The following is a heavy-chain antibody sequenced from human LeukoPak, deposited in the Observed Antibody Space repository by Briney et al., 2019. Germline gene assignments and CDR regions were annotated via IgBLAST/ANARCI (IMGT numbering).Heavy chain of an antibody. J-gene: IGHJ3*02. V-gene: IGHV3-23*01. CDR1: GFTFSDYA. CDR3: ARDPNGDYVGAFDM. CDR2: IRGGGHGP. Sequence: GGSLRLSCTASGFTFSDYAMMWVRQSPGKGPEWVAAIRGGGHGPFYADSVRGRFTISRDNSKYTLFLQMDSLRAEDTAVYHCARDPNGDYVGAFDMWGPGTMVTVSS. D-gene: IGHD4-17*01.